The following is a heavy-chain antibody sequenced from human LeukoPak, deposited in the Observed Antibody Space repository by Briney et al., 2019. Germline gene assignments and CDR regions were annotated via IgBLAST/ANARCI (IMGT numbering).Heavy chain of an antibody. D-gene: IGHD3-22*01. CDR2: ISGSGGST. CDR1: GFTFSSYA. CDR3: ATLAPRYYYDSSGYLDYFDY. J-gene: IGHJ4*02. V-gene: IGHV3-23*01. Sequence: GGSLRLSCAASGFTFSSYAMSWFRQAPGKGLEWVSAISGSGGSTYYADSVKGRFTISRDNSKNTLYLQMNSLRAEDTAVYYCATLAPRYYYDSSGYLDYFDYWGQGTLVTVSS.